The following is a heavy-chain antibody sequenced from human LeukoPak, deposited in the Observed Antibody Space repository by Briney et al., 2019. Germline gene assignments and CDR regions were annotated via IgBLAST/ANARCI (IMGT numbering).Heavy chain of an antibody. V-gene: IGHV3-30-3*01. J-gene: IGHJ6*02. D-gene: IGHD2-2*02. CDR3: ARDARYCGSPSCYKGYFHGIDV. CDR2: ISYDGSNK. Sequence: PGGSLRLSCAASGFTFSSYAMHWVRQAPGKGLEWVAVISYDGSNKYYADSVKGRFIISRDNSKNTLHLQMNSLRDEDTAVYYCARDARYCGSPSCYKGYFHGIDVWGQGTTVTVSS. CDR1: GFTFSSYA.